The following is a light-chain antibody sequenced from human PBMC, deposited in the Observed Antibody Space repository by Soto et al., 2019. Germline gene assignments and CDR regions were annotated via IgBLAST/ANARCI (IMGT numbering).Light chain of an antibody. J-gene: IGKJ1*01. V-gene: IGKV3-20*01. CDR3: HQYGSSPQT. CDR1: QSVRSER. CDR2: GAS. Sequence: EIVFTPSPYTLYVSPGARSTLSCGASQSVRSERLAWYHQKTGQAPRLLIYGASTRASGIPDRFSGSGSGTDFTLTISRLEPEDFAVYYCHQYGSSPQTFGQGTKVDIK.